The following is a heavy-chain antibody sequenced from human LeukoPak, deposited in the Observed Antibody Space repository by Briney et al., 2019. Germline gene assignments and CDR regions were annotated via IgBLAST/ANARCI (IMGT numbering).Heavy chain of an antibody. CDR1: GFTFSSYA. CDR2: ISSGSAFI. D-gene: IGHD3-16*01. Sequence: GGSLRLSCAASGFTFSSYALSWVRQAPGKGLEWVSSISSGSAFIYYADSVKGRFTISRDNAKKSLYLQMNSLRAEDTAVYYCARDLAVKGDRDAFDIWGQGTMVTVSP. J-gene: IGHJ3*02. CDR3: ARDLAVKGDRDAFDI. V-gene: IGHV3-21*01.